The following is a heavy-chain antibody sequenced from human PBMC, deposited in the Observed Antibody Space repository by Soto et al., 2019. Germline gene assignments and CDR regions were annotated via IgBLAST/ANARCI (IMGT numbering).Heavy chain of an antibody. J-gene: IGHJ4*02. D-gene: IGHD2-8*01. Sequence: QLQLQESGPGLVKPSETLSLTCAVSGGSISSSSYYWGWIRQPPGKRLEWIGNFYYGGSTYYNPSLKSRVTISVDTSKKQFSLKLSSVTAADTAVYYCARHARYCTNGVCYTLYFGYWGQVTLVTVSS. CDR2: FYYGGST. CDR3: ARHARYCTNGVCYTLYFGY. V-gene: IGHV4-39*01. CDR1: GGSISSSSYY.